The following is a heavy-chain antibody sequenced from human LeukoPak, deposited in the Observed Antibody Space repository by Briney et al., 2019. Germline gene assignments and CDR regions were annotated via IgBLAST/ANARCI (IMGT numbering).Heavy chain of an antibody. CDR2: IYYSGST. J-gene: IGHJ4*02. V-gene: IGHV4-59*08. CDR3: ARLSIVATITGFDY. CDR1: GGSISSYY. D-gene: IGHD5-12*01. Sequence: PSETLSLTCTVSGGSISSYYWSWIRRPPGKGLEWIGYIYYSGSTNYNPSLKSRVTISVDTSKNQFSLKLSSVTAADTAVYYCARLSIVATITGFDYWGQGTLVTVSS.